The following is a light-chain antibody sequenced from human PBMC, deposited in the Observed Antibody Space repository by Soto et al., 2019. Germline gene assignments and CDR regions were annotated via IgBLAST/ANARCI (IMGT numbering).Light chain of an antibody. CDR2: AAS. CDR3: LQDYSYPYT. Sequence: AIQMTQSPSSLSASVGDRVTITCRASQAIRNDVAWYQQKPGKAPKLLIYAASSLQTGVPSRFSGSGSGTDLTLTISSLHPEDFATYYCLQDYSYPYTFGQGTKLEIK. V-gene: IGKV1-6*01. J-gene: IGKJ2*01. CDR1: QAIRND.